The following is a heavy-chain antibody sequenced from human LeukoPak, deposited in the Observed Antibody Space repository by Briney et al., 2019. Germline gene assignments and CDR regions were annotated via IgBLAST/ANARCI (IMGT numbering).Heavy chain of an antibody. CDR1: GYIFTVYF. CDR2: INPNSGDT. J-gene: IGHJ4*02. D-gene: IGHD2-8*02. CDR3: ARDLNFRPILSGWAGPY. V-gene: IGHV1-2*02. Sequence: ASVKVSCTASGYIFTVYFMNWVRQAPGQGLEWMGWINPNSGDTDYAQKFQGRVTMTTDTSISTAYMELNRLRSDDTAVYYCARDLNFRPILSGWAGPYWGQGTLVTVSS.